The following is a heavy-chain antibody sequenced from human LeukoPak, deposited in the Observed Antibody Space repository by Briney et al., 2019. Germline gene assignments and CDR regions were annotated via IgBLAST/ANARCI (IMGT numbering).Heavy chain of an antibody. CDR3: ARDKSSSWSFFDY. Sequence: ASVKVSCKASGYTFTGYYMHWVRQAPGQGLEWMGWINPNSGGTNYAQKFQGRVTMTRDTSISTAYMELSRLRSDDTAVYYCARDKSSSWSFFDYWGQRTLVTVSS. D-gene: IGHD6-13*01. J-gene: IGHJ4*02. CDR1: GYTFTGYY. CDR2: INPNSGGT. V-gene: IGHV1-2*02.